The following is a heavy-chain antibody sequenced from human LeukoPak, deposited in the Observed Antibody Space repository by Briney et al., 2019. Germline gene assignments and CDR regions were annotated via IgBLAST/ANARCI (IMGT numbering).Heavy chain of an antibody. V-gene: IGHV1-18*01. J-gene: IGHJ4*02. CDR1: GHTFTSYG. CDR3: AGGPYDSSGYYPFDY. D-gene: IGHD3-22*01. CDR2: ISAYNGNT. Sequence: ASVKVSCKASGHTFTSYGISWVRQAPGQGLEWMGWISAYNGNTNYAQKLQGRVTMATDTSTSTAYMELRSLRSDDTAVYYCAGGPYDSSGYYPFDYWGQGTLATVSS.